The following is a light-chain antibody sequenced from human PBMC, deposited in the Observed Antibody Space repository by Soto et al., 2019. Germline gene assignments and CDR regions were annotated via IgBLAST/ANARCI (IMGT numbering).Light chain of an antibody. J-gene: IGKJ1*01. CDR3: QQYRSYPRT. Sequence: DIQMTQSPSSLSASVGDTVTITCRASQSISNFLGWFQQKPGKPPKSLIYTAWSLESGVPTRFRVTESGTQFTLTITDLHPADFATYYCQQYRSYPRTFGQAAKVAIE. CDR1: QSISNF. V-gene: IGKV1-16*01. CDR2: TAW.